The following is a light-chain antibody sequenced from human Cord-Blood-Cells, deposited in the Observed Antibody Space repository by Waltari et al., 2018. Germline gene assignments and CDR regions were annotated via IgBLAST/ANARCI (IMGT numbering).Light chain of an antibody. CDR2: GAS. CDR1: LSVSSSY. V-gene: IGKV3-20*01. CDR3: QQYGSSLFT. Sequence: EIVLTQSPGTLSLSPGERATLSCRASLSVSSSYLAWYQQTPGQAPRLLIYGASSRATGIPDRFSGSGSGTDFTLTISRLEPEDFAVYYCQQYGSSLFTFGPGTKVDIK. J-gene: IGKJ3*01.